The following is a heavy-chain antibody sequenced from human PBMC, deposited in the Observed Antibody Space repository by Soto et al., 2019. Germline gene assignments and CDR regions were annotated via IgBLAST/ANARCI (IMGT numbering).Heavy chain of an antibody. CDR3: ARPIQYYFDTSAQSAWFDP. V-gene: IGHV1-69*13. CDR1: GGTFGSYA. D-gene: IGHD3-22*01. Sequence: GASVKVSFKTSGGTFGSYAISWGRQAPGQGLDWMGGIIPIFSTPNYAQKFQGRVTITADESTSTAYMELSSLRSEDTAVYYCARPIQYYFDTSAQSAWFDPWGQGTLVTVSS. J-gene: IGHJ5*02. CDR2: IIPIFSTP.